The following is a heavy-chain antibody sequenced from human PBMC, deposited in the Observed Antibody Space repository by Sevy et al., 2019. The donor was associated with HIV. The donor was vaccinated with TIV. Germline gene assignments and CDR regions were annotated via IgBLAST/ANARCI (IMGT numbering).Heavy chain of an antibody. CDR3: AKKGYSSGIVYYFDY. D-gene: IGHD5-18*01. V-gene: IGHV3-11*01. CDR2: ISGSGNII. CDR1: GFSFSDSY. J-gene: IGHJ4*02. Sequence: GGSLRLSCAASGFSFSDSYMSWVRQAPGKGLEWIAYISGSGNIIYYEDSVRGRFSISRDNAKKSLDLQMNSLRAEDTAVYFCAKKGYSSGIVYYFDYWGQGTLVTVSS.